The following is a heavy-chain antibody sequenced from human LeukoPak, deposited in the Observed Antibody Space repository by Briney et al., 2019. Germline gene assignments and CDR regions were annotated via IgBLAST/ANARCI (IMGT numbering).Heavy chain of an antibody. J-gene: IGHJ3*02. CDR1: GGPFSIYA. Sequence: WASVKVSFKASGGPFSIYAISWVRQAPGQGLEWMGGIIPIFGTANYAQKFQGRVTITADESTSTAYMELSSLRSEDTAVYYCARPRERNAFDIWGQGTMVTVSS. CDR2: IIPIFGTA. V-gene: IGHV1-69*13. D-gene: IGHD1-26*01. CDR3: ARPRERNAFDI.